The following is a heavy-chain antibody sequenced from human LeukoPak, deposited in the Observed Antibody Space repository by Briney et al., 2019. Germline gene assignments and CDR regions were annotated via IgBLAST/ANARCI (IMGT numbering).Heavy chain of an antibody. J-gene: IGHJ4*02. Sequence: GGSLRLSCAASGFTFSTYWMSWVRQAPGKGLEWVANIKQDGSEKYYVDSVKGRFTIPRDNAKNSLYLQMNSLRAEDTAVYYCARGGIQVSGIDEFDYWGQGTLVTVSS. D-gene: IGHD6-19*01. CDR3: ARGGIQVSGIDEFDY. V-gene: IGHV3-7*04. CDR2: IKQDGSEK. CDR1: GFTFSTYW.